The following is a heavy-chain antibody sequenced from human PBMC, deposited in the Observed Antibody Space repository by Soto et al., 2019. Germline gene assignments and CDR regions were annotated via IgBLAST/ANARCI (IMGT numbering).Heavy chain of an antibody. CDR2: IYHSGNS. J-gene: IGHJ4*02. Sequence: SETLSLTCAVSGGSISSSNWWSWVRQPPGRGLEWIGEIYHSGNSNYNPSLKSRVTLSVDKSKNQFSLNLTSVTAADTAVYYCAKRDPYIQEVPFDYWGQGTLVTVSS. D-gene: IGHD2-15*01. CDR1: GGSISSSNW. V-gene: IGHV4-4*02. CDR3: AKRDPYIQEVPFDY.